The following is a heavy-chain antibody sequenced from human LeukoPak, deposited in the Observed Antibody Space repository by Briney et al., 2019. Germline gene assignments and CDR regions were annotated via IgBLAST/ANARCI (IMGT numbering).Heavy chain of an antibody. CDR3: ARGRAAAGTFWGYYYYYMDV. CDR2: MNPNSGNT. J-gene: IGHJ6*03. D-gene: IGHD6-13*01. Sequence: ASVKVSCKASGYTFTSYDINWVRQAPGQGLEWMGWMNPNSGNTGYAQKFQGRVTITRNTSIGTAYMELSSLRSEDTAVYYCARGRAAAGTFWGYYYYYMDVWGKGTTVTVSS. V-gene: IGHV1-8*03. CDR1: GYTFTSYD.